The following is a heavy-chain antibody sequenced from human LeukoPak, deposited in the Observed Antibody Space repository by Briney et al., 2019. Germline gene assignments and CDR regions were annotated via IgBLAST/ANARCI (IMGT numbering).Heavy chain of an antibody. Sequence: PSETLSLTCAVYGGSFSGYYWSWIRQPPGKGLEWIGEINHSGSTNYNPSLKSRVTISVDTSKNQFSLKLSSVTAADTAVYYCARAPVTTGPYYYYYYYYMDVWGKGTTVTVSS. J-gene: IGHJ6*03. CDR3: ARAPVTTGPYYYYYYYYMDV. D-gene: IGHD4-11*01. CDR2: INHSGST. CDR1: GGSFSGYY. V-gene: IGHV4-34*01.